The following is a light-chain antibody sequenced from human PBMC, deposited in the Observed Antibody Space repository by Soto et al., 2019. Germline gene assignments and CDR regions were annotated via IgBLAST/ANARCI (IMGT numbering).Light chain of an antibody. CDR2: NNN. V-gene: IGLV1-44*01. CDR1: SSNVENNP. CDR3: ATWDDSLNGVV. J-gene: IGLJ2*01. Sequence: QAVVTQPPSASGTPGQRVTISCSGSSSNVENNPVNWYQQLPGTTPKLLIYNNNRRPSGVPDRFSASKSGTSASLAIIGLQSEDEADYYCATWDDSLNGVVFGGGTQLTVL.